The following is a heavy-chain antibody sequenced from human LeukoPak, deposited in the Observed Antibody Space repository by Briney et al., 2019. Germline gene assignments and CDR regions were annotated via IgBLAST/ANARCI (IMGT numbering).Heavy chain of an antibody. Sequence: SETLSLTCTVSGGSISSYYWSWIRQPPGKGLEWIGYIYYSGSTNYNPSLKSRVTISVDTSKNQFSLKLSSVTAADTAVYYCARDRPRFEYSSSSGAFDIWGQGTMVTVSS. V-gene: IGHV4-59*01. CDR1: GGSISSYY. CDR3: ARDRPRFEYSSSSGAFDI. CDR2: IYYSGST. J-gene: IGHJ3*02. D-gene: IGHD6-6*01.